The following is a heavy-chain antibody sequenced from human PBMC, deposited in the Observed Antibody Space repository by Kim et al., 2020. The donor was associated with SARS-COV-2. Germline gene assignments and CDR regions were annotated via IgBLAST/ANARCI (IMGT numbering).Heavy chain of an antibody. V-gene: IGHV5-51*01. CDR2: IYPGDSDT. CDR1: GYSFTSYW. D-gene: IGHD5-12*01. Sequence: GESLKISCKGSGYSFTSYWIGWVRQMPGKGLEWMGIIYPGDSDTRYSPSFQGQVTISADKSISTAYLQWSSLKASDTAMYYCAGLSSGYDYYYYYYMDVWGKGTTVTVSS. CDR3: AGLSSGYDYYYYYYMDV. J-gene: IGHJ6*03.